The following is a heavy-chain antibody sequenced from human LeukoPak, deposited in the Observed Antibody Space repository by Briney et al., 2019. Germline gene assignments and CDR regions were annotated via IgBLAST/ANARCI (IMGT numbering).Heavy chain of an antibody. Sequence: PGGSLRLSCAASGFTFSSYEMNWVRQAPGKGLEWVSYISSSGSTIYYADSVKGRFIISRDNAKNSLYLQMNSLRAEDTAVYYCAREHTRGDAFDIWGQGTMVTVSS. D-gene: IGHD2-2*02. V-gene: IGHV3-48*03. CDR3: AREHTRGDAFDI. CDR2: ISSSGSTI. J-gene: IGHJ3*02. CDR1: GFTFSSYE.